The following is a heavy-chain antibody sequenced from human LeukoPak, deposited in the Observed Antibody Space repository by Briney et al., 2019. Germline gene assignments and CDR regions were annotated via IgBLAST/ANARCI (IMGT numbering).Heavy chain of an antibody. CDR1: GFTFSSYA. Sequence: GGSLRLSCAASGFTFSSYAMSWVRQAPGKGLEWVTAISGSGGGTYCADSVKGRFTISRDNSKNTLHLQMSSLRTEDTAVYYCAKYGGNVVDYWGQGTLVTVSS. D-gene: IGHD4-23*01. V-gene: IGHV3-23*01. CDR2: ISGSGGGT. CDR3: AKYGGNVVDY. J-gene: IGHJ4*02.